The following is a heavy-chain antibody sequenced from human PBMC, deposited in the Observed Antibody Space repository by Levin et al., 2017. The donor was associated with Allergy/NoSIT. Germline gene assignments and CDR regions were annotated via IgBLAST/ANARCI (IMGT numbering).Heavy chain of an antibody. Sequence: GGSLRLSCAASGFTFSSYSMNWVRQAPGKGLEWVSYISSSSSTIYYADSVKGRFTISRDNAKNSLYLQMNSLRAEDTAVYYCARLQDSSGWYGYYYYGMDVWGQGTTVTVSS. V-gene: IGHV3-48*04. CDR2: ISSSSSTI. CDR1: GFTFSSYS. D-gene: IGHD6-19*01. CDR3: ARLQDSSGWYGYYYYGMDV. J-gene: IGHJ6*02.